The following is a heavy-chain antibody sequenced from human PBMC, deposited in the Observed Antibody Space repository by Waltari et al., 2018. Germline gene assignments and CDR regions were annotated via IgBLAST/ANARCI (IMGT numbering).Heavy chain of an antibody. V-gene: IGHV4-34*01. CDR1: GGSFSGYY. CDR2: INHSGST. CDR3: ARVWGIVVVPAAMRGSFDY. D-gene: IGHD2-2*01. Sequence: QLQLQESGAGLLKPSETLSLTCAVYGGSFSGYYWSWIRQPPGKGLEWIGEINHSGSTNYNPSLKSRVTISVDTSKNQFSLKLSSVTAADTAVYYCARVWGIVVVPAAMRGSFDYWGQGTLVTVSS. J-gene: IGHJ4*02.